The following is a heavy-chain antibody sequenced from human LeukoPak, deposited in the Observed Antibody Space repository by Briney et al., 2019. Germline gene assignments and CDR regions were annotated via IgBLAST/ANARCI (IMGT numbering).Heavy chain of an antibody. V-gene: IGHV1-8*01. J-gene: IGHJ4*02. CDR1: GYTFTSYD. CDR3: ARKPSDFWSGYRYYFDY. Sequence: ASVKVSCKASGYTFTSYDINWVRQATGQGLEWMGWMNPNSGNTGYAQKFQGRVTMTRNTSISTAYMELSSLRSEDTAVYYCARKPSDFWSGYRYYFDYWGQGTLVTVSS. D-gene: IGHD3-3*01. CDR2: MNPNSGNT.